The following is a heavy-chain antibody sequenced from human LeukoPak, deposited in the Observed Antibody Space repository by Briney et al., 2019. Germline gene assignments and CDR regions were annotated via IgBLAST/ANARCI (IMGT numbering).Heavy chain of an antibody. V-gene: IGHV4-59*01. D-gene: IGHD5-12*01. CDR1: GGSLSSYY. Sequence: ASETLSLTCSVSGGSLSSYYWSWIRQPPGKGLEWIGYIYYSGSPYYNPSLESRLTISVDTSQNQFSLNLSSVTAADTAVYYCARDVEGAAIGHFLDYWGQGILVTVSS. J-gene: IGHJ4*02. CDR2: IYYSGSP. CDR3: ARDVEGAAIGHFLDY.